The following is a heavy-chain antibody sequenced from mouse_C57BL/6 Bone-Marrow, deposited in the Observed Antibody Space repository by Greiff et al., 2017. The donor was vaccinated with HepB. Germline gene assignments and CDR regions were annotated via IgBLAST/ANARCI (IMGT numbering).Heavy chain of an antibody. D-gene: IGHD1-1*01. V-gene: IGHV2-2*01. J-gene: IGHJ1*03. CDR2: IWSGGST. CDR1: GFSLTSYG. CDR3: ARTSITTVVASGHWYFDV. Sequence: QVQLKESGPGLVQPSQSLSITCTVSGFSLTSYGVHWVRQSPGKGLEWLGVIWSGGSTDYNAAFISRLSISKDNSKSQVFFKMNSLQADDTAIYYCARTSITTVVASGHWYFDVWGTGTTVTVSS.